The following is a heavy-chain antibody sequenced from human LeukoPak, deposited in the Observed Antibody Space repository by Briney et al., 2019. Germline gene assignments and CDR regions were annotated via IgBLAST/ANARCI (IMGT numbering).Heavy chain of an antibody. CDR3: AKLGITMIGGV. J-gene: IGHJ6*04. V-gene: IGHV3-23*01. Sequence: PGGSLRLSCAASGFTFSSYGMNWVRQAPGKGLEWVSGFSGSGGSIYYADSVKGRFTISRDNSKNTLYLQMNSLRAEDTAVYYCAKLGITMIGGVWGKGTTVTISS. CDR2: FSGSGGSI. D-gene: IGHD3-10*02. CDR1: GFTFSSYG.